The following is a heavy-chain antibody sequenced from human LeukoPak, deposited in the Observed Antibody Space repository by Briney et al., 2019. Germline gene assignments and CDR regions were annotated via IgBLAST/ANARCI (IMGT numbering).Heavy chain of an antibody. CDR2: INHSGST. J-gene: IGHJ5*02. CDR3: GRGRRIDFWSGYYWFDP. V-gene: IGHV4-34*01. Sequence: PSETLSLTCAVYGGSFSGYYWSWIRQPPGKGLEWIGEINHSGSTNYNPSLKSRVTISVDTSKNQFSLKLSSVTAADTAVYYCGRGRRIDFWSGYYWFDPWGQGTLVTVSS. D-gene: IGHD3-3*01. CDR1: GGSFSGYY.